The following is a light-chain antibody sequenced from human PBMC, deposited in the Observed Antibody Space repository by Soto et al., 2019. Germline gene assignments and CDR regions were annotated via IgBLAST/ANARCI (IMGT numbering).Light chain of an antibody. CDR2: ATS. CDR1: QSIGNY. V-gene: IGKV3-11*01. Sequence: EVVLTQSPATLSLSPGEGATLSCRASQSIGNYLAWYQQKPGQAPRILIYATSNRATGIPARFSGSGSGTDFTLNISSIAPEDFAVYYCQQRSSWPFTVGPGTKVDIK. J-gene: IGKJ3*01. CDR3: QQRSSWPFT.